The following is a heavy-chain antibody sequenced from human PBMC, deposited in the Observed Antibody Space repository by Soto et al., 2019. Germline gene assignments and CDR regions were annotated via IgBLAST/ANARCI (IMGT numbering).Heavy chain of an antibody. CDR2: IYSGGST. J-gene: IGHJ3*02. D-gene: IGHD3-3*01. CDR1: GFTFSSYW. CDR3: ARDRHSFWSGYYDAFDI. V-gene: IGHV3-66*01. Sequence: GGSLRLSCAASGFTFSSYWMHWVRQAPGKGLEWVSVIYSGGSTYYADSVKGRFTISRDNSKNTLYLQMNSLRAEDTAVYYCARDRHSFWSGYYDAFDIWGQGTMVTVSS.